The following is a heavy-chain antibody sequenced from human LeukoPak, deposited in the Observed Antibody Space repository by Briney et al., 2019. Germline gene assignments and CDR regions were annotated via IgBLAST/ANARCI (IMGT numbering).Heavy chain of an antibody. CDR3: AKDLYDILTGYSYKDYCFDY. CDR1: GFTFNNYG. V-gene: IGHV3-30*18. Sequence: GRSLRLSCAASGFTFNNYGMHWVRQAPGKGLEWVALISYDGSYKYYTESVKGRFTISRDNSKNTLYLQMNSLRAEDTALYYCAKDLYDILTGYSYKDYCFDYWGQGTLVTVSS. D-gene: IGHD3-9*01. CDR2: ISYDGSYK. J-gene: IGHJ4*02.